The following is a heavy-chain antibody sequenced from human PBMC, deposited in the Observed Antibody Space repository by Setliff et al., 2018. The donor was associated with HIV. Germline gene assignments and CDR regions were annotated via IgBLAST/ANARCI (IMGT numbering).Heavy chain of an antibody. J-gene: IGHJ3*02. CDR1: GYSFTSYF. CDR2: IDPNGGAT. D-gene: IGHD2-2*01. Sequence: ASVKVSCKAFGYSFTSYFLHWVRQAPGQGLEWLGIIDPNGGATNNAQKLQGRLTVTTDTSTSTLYMELSNLRSDDTAVYYCARAGGGATDQAFDIWGQGTMVTVSS. V-gene: IGHV1-46*01. CDR3: ARAGGGATDQAFDI.